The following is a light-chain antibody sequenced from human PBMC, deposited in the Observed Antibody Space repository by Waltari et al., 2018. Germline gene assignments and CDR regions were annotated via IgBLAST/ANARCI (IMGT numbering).Light chain of an antibody. CDR1: SSDIGGYHY. CDR3: CSYGGSFSSGYV. V-gene: IGLV2-11*01. J-gene: IGLJ1*01. CDR2: DVS. Sequence: QSALTQPRSVSGSPGQSVPISCPGSSSDIGGYHYVSWYQQHPGKAPKFMIYDVSKRPSGVPDRFSGSKSGNTASLTISGLQTEDEADYYCCSYGGSFSSGYVFGSGTKVTVL.